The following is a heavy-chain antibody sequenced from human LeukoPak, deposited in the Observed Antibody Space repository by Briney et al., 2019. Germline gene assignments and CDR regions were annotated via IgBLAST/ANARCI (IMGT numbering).Heavy chain of an antibody. CDR1: GFTLTSYA. V-gene: IGHV3-23*01. J-gene: IGHJ6*02. D-gene: IGHD3-22*01. Sequence: GGSLRLSCAASGFTLTSYAMSWVRQAPGKGLEWVSLICGRGGNTYYADSVKGRFTISRDNAKNSLYLQMNSLRAEDTAVYYCARDQEYYYDSSAEAGYYYGMDVWGQGTTVTVSS. CDR2: ICGRGGNT. CDR3: ARDQEYYYDSSAEAGYYYGMDV.